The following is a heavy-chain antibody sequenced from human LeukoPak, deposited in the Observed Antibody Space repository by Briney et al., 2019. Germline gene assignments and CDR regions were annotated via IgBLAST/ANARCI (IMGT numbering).Heavy chain of an antibody. J-gene: IGHJ4*02. D-gene: IGHD1-14*01. CDR1: GFTVTNYY. CDR2: ISSRGGTT. V-gene: IGHV3-48*03. CDR3: VRDRTTNTYDS. Sequence: GGSLRLSCAASGFTVTNYYMNWVRQAPGKGLEWISYISSRGGTTHYADSVKGRFTISRDNTKNSLYLQMNSLRAEDTAVYYCVRDRTTNTYDSWGQGTLVTVSS.